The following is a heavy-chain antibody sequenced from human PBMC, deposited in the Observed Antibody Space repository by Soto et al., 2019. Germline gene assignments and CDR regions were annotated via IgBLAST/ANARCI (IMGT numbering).Heavy chain of an antibody. CDR1: GFTFSSYS. V-gene: IGHV3-48*01. CDR2: ISSSSSTI. J-gene: IGHJ4*02. Sequence: EVQLVESGGGVVQPGGSLRLSCAASGFTFSSYSMNWVRQAPGKGLEWVSYISSSSSTIYYADSVKGRFTISRDNAKNSLYLQINSLRAEDPAVYYCARDLNYGLFDYSGQGTLVTVSS. D-gene: IGHD4-17*01. CDR3: ARDLNYGLFDY.